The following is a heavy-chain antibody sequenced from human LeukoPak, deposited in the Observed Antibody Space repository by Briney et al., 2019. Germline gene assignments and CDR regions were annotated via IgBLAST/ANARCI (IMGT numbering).Heavy chain of an antibody. J-gene: IGHJ2*01. D-gene: IGHD3-22*01. CDR2: IYYSGST. V-gene: IGHV4-59*01. CDR3: ARDVRNYYDSSGTHWYFDL. Sequence: PSETLSLTCTVSGGSISSYYWSWIRQPPGKGLEWIGYIYYSGSTNYNPSLKSRVTISVDTSKNQFSLKLSSVTAADTAVYYCARDVRNYYDSSGTHWYFDLWGRGTLVTVSS. CDR1: GGSISSYY.